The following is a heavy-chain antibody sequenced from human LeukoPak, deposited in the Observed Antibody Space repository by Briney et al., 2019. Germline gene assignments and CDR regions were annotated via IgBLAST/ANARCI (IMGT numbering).Heavy chain of an antibody. V-gene: IGHV4-34*01. Sequence: SETLSLTCAAYGGSFSGYYWSWIRQPPGKGLEWIGEINHSGSTNYNPSLKSRVTISLDTSKNQFSLKLSSVSAEDTALYYCARERLGGSYYRPVDYWGQGTLVTVSS. D-gene: IGHD1-26*01. CDR2: INHSGST. J-gene: IGHJ4*02. CDR1: GGSFSGYY. CDR3: ARERLGGSYYRPVDY.